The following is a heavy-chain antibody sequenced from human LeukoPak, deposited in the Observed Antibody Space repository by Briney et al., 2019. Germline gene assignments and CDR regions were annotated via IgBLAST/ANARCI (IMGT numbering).Heavy chain of an antibody. CDR3: AKYCSGATCSGY. Sequence: HPGASPRLSCAASGFTFSSYSMCWVRQAPGKGPEWVSGIKESGDITYYADSVKGRFTISRDNSKNTLYLQMNSLRAEDTAKYYCAKYCSGATCSGYWGQGTLVTVSS. V-gene: IGHV3-23*01. J-gene: IGHJ4*02. CDR2: IKESGDIT. CDR1: GFTFSSYS. D-gene: IGHD2-15*01.